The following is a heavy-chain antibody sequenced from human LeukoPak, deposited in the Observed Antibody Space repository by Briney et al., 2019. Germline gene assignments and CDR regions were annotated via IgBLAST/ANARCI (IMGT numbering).Heavy chain of an antibody. V-gene: IGHV3-23*01. J-gene: IGHJ4*02. CDR2: ISANVDTT. Sequence: GGSLRLSCAASGFTFSKFAMSWVRQAPGKGLEWISTISANVDTTHYADSVRGRFTISRDSSKNTLCLQLNSLRAEDTAVYHCAQELSNVFDPRTDSWGQGTLVTVSS. CDR1: GFTFSKFA. CDR3: AQELSNVFDPRTDS. D-gene: IGHD2-2*01.